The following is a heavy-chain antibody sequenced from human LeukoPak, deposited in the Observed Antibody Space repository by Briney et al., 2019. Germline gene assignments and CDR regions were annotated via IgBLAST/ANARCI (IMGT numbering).Heavy chain of an antibody. V-gene: IGHV1-2*02. J-gene: IGHJ4*02. CDR3: GTLLSNGPFDY. CDR1: GYTFTGYY. CDR2: IYPNSGAT. Sequence: GASVKVSCKASGYTFTGYYMHWVRQAPGQGLEWMGYIYPNSGATKYAQKFQGRVTMTRDTSISTAYMELSGQGSDDTAVYYCGTLLSNGPFDYWGQGSLVTVSS.